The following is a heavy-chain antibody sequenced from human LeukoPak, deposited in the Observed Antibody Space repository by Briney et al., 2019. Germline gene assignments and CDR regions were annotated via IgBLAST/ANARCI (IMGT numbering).Heavy chain of an antibody. CDR1: GVTFSSDA. Sequence: GGSLRLSCAASGVTFSSDAMSWVRQAPGKGLEWVSAISGSGGSTYYADSVKGRFTISRDNSKNTLYLQMTSLRAEDTAVYYCAKGGIRFGELLTGFDYWGQGTLVTVSS. CDR2: ISGSGGST. CDR3: AKGGIRFGELLTGFDY. J-gene: IGHJ4*02. V-gene: IGHV3-23*01. D-gene: IGHD3-10*01.